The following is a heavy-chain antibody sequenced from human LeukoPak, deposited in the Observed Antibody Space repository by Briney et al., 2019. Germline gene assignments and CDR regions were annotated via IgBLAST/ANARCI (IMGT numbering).Heavy chain of an antibody. V-gene: IGHV3-30*18. J-gene: IGHJ3*02. CDR1: GFTFSTYG. CDR3: AKAGGSHSEHAFDI. Sequence: QPGGSLRLSCVVSGFTFSTYGMHWVRQTPGKGLEWVAVISDEESNRFYADSVKGRFTVFRDNSKNTLYLQMNSLRLDDTAIYYCAKAGGSHSEHAFDIWGQGTMVIVSS. CDR2: ISDEESNR. D-gene: IGHD1-26*01.